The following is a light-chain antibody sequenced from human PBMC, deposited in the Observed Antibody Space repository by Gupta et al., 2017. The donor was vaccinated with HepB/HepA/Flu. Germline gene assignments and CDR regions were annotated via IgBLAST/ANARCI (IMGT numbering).Light chain of an antibody. J-gene: IGKJ1*01. Sequence: DIQVTQSPSSLSASVGDRVSITCRASQRISNYLNWYQQKPGRAPNLLIYETSNLQTGVPSMFSGSGSGTYFTLTISSLRPEDFATYYCQQSYSYPWTFGQGTKVEIK. CDR1: QRISNY. CDR3: QQSYSYPWT. CDR2: ETS. V-gene: IGKV1-39*01.